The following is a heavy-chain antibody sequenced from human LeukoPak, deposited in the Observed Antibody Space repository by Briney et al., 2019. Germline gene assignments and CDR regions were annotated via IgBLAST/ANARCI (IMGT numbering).Heavy chain of an antibody. CDR3: ARDRNYYDSSGYPFDY. CDR1: GFTFSSYG. CDR2: IWYDGSNK. Sequence: GGSLRLSCAASGFTFSSYGMHWVRQAPGKGLEWVAVIWYDGSNKYYADSVKGRFTISRDNSKKTLYLQMNSLRAEDTAVYYCARDRNYYDSSGYPFDYWGQGTLVTVSS. J-gene: IGHJ4*02. D-gene: IGHD3-22*01. V-gene: IGHV3-33*01.